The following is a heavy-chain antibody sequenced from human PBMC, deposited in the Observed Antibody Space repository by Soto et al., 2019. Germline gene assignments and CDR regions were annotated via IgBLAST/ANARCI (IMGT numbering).Heavy chain of an antibody. CDR3: ARGGGYNRLGYFDL. J-gene: IGHJ2*01. CDR1: GGTFSSYA. Sequence: SVKVSCKASGGTFSSYAISWVLQAPGQGLEWMGGIIPVFGTANYAQKFQGRVTITADESTSTAYMELSSLRSEDTAVYYCARGGGYNRLGYFDLWGRGTLVTVSS. CDR2: IIPVFGTA. D-gene: IGHD5-12*01. V-gene: IGHV1-69*13.